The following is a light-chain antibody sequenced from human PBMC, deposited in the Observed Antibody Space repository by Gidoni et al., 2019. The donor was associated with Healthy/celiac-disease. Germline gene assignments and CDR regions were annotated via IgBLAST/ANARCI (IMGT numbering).Light chain of an antibody. J-gene: IGLJ2*01. V-gene: IGLV1-44*01. Sequence: QSVLTQPPSASGTPGQRVTISCSGSSSNIGSNTVNWYQQLPGTAPKLLIYSNNQRPSGVPDRFSGSKSGTSASLAISGLQSEDEADYYCAAWDDSLNGVVFGGGYQADRP. CDR2: SNN. CDR3: AAWDDSLNGVV. CDR1: SSNIGSNT.